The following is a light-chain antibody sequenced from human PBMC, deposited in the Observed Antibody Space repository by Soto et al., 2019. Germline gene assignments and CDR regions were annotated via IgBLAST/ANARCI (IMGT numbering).Light chain of an antibody. CDR2: GTY. Sequence: EIVLTQSPGTLSLSPGERATLSCRASQSVTGSYLAWYQQKPGQAPRLVIYGTYNRATGIPDRFSGSGSGTDFTLTISRLEPEDFAAYYCQHYGISSWTFGQGTKVEIK. J-gene: IGKJ1*01. CDR1: QSVTGSY. CDR3: QHYGISSWT. V-gene: IGKV3-20*01.